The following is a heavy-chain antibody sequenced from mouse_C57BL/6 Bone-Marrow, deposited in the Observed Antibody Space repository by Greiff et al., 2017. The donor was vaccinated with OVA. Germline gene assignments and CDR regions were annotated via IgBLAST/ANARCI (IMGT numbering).Heavy chain of an antibody. V-gene: IGHV14-4*01. D-gene: IGHD2-1*01. CDR2: IDPENGDT. Sequence: EVQLQESGAELVRPGASVKLSCTASGFTIKDDYMHWVKQRPEQGLEWIGWIDPENGDTEYASKFQGKATITADTSSTTAYLQLSSLASEDTAVYYCTSYGNFDYWGQGTTLTVSS. CDR3: TSYGNFDY. CDR1: GFTIKDDY. J-gene: IGHJ2*01.